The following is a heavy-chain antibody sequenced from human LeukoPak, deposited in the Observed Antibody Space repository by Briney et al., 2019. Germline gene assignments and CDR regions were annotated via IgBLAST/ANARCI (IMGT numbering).Heavy chain of an antibody. CDR1: GGTFSSYA. CDR3: AGSLKFITMIPHY. CDR2: IIPIFGTA. D-gene: IGHD3-22*01. J-gene: IGHJ4*02. V-gene: IGHV1-69*13. Sequence: SVTVSCKASGGTFSSYAISWVRQAPGQGLEWMGGIIPIFGTANYAQKFQGRVTITADESTSTAYMELSSLRSEDTAVFYCAGSLKFITMIPHYWGQGTLVTVSS.